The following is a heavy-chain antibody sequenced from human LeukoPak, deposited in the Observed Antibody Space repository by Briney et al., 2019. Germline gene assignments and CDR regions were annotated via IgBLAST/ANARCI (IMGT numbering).Heavy chain of an antibody. CDR1: GYTFTSYD. J-gene: IGHJ1*01. V-gene: IGHV1-8*01. D-gene: IGHD6-19*01. CDR2: MNPNSGNT. Sequence: ASVKVSCKASGYTFTSYDINWVRQSTGQGLEWMGWMNPNSGNTGYAQKFQGRVTMTRNTSISTAYMELSSLRSEDTAVYYCARGSSSGWSAEYFQHWGQGTLVTVSS. CDR3: ARGSSSGWSAEYFQH.